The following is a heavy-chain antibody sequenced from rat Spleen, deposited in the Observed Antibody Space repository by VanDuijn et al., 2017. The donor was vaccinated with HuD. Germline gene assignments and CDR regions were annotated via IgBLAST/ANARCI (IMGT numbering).Heavy chain of an antibody. J-gene: IGHJ4*01. CDR1: GFTFSNYD. Sequence: EVQLVESGGGLVQPGRSMKLSCAASGFTFSNYDMAWVRQAPPKGLEWVASISYDDSGTYYRDSVKGRFTISRDNAKTTLYLQMDSLRSEDTATYYCTTYYDGYYRVMDAWGQGASVTVSS. D-gene: IGHD1-12*03. V-gene: IGHV5-20*01. CDR3: TTYYDGYYRVMDA. CDR2: ISYDDSGT.